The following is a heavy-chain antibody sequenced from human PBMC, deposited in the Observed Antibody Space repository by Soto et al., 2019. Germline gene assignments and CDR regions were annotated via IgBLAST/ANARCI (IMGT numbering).Heavy chain of an antibody. CDR1: GCTVSSYE. J-gene: IGHJ6*02. V-gene: IGHV3-48*03. CDR2: ISSSGSTI. CDR3: AAPNIVVLPAAMCYYYGMDF. Sequence: VGSLRLSCAASGCTVSSYEMNCVRHSPGKWLEWVSYISSSGSTIYYADSVKGRFTISRDNAKNSLYLQMNSLRAEDTAVYYCAAPNIVVLPAAMCYYYGMDFWGQGTTVTVSS. D-gene: IGHD2-2*01.